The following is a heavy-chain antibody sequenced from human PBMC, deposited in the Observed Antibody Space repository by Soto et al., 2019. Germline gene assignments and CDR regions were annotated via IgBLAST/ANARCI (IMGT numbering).Heavy chain of an antibody. CDR1: GGSVSSGGYY. J-gene: IGHJ4*02. CDR3: ARGSDYVYFFDN. V-gene: IGHV4-31*03. CDR2: ISYSGNT. Sequence: QVQLQESGPGLVKPSQTLSLTCTVSGGSVSSGGYYWGWIRQPPGKGLEWIGYISYSGNTFYNPSLKSRVTISIDTSKNQFSLKLRSVTAADTALFYCARGSDYVYFFDNWGQGTLVTVSS. D-gene: IGHD1-26*01.